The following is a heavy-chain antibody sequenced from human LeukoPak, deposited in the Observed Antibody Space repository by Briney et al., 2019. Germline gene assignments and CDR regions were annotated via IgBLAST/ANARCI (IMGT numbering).Heavy chain of an antibody. D-gene: IGHD3-10*01. CDR2: IIPVFGTP. J-gene: IGHJ3*02. Sequence: GASVTVSCKASGGTFSTYSISWVRQDTGQGLEWVGGIIPVFGTPNYAQKFQGRVTITADESTRTVYMELSSLRSEDTAVYYCARDQGVYFGSRDAFDIWGQGTMVTVSS. V-gene: IGHV1-69*13. CDR1: GGTFSTYS. CDR3: ARDQGVYFGSRDAFDI.